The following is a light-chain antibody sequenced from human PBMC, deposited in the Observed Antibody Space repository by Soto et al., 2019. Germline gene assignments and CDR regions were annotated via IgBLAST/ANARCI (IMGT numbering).Light chain of an antibody. Sequence: EIVLTQFPGALSLSPGERVTLSCRASQTVSNTYLAWYQQKSGQAPKFLICGASNRATGIPDRFSGSGSGTDFTLTISRLEPEDFAVYYCQQYGALPPTFGGGTKVEIK. CDR2: GAS. CDR3: QQYGALPPT. V-gene: IGKV3-20*01. CDR1: QTVSNTY. J-gene: IGKJ4*01.